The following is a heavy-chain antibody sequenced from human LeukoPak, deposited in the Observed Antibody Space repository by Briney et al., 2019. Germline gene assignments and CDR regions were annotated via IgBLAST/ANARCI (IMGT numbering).Heavy chain of an antibody. CDR2: ISYDGSNK. D-gene: IGHD5-24*01. J-gene: IGHJ6*02. CDR3: AKDQMATIIQRHYYYYGMDV. Sequence: SGGSLRLSCAASGFTFGTYGMHWVRQAPGKGLEWVAVISYDGSNKYYADSVKGRFTISRDNSKNTLYLQMNSLRAEDTAVYYCAKDQMATIIQRHYYYYGMDVWGQGTTVTVSS. CDR1: GFTFGTYG. V-gene: IGHV3-30*18.